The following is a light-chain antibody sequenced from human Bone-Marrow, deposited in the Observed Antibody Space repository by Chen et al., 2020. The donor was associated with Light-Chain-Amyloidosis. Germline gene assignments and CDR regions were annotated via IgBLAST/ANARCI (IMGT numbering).Light chain of an antibody. J-gene: IGLJ3*02. V-gene: IGLV3-21*02. CDR2: DDS. Sequence: SYVLTQPSSVSVAPGQTATIACGGNNIGSTSVHWYQQPPGQAPLLVVYDDSDRPSGIPERLFGSNSGNTATLTISRVEAGDEADYYCQVWDRSSDRPVFGGGTKLTVL. CDR1: NIGSTS. CDR3: QVWDRSSDRPV.